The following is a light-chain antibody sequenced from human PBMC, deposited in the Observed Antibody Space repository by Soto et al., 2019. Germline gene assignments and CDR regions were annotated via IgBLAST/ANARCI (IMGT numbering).Light chain of an antibody. CDR3: QQYNSYSEA. V-gene: IGKV1-5*03. Sequence: DIQMTQSPSTLSASVGDTVTITCRASQAISSWLAWYQQKPGKAPNLLIYKASTLKSGVPSRFSGSGSGTEFTLTISSLQPDDFATYYCQQYNSYSEAFGPGTKVGLK. J-gene: IGKJ3*01. CDR1: QAISSW. CDR2: KAS.